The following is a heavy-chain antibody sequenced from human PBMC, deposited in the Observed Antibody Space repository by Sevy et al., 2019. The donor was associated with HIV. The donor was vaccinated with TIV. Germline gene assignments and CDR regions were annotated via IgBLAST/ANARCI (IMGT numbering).Heavy chain of an antibody. CDR3: ARGAWGNDDSFEI. V-gene: IGHV1-18*04. J-gene: IGHJ3*02. Sequence: ASVKVSCKASGYIFSSYRINWVRQAPGQGLEWLGWISVYNGKTNYAQNLQDRVTITTDTGTNTVYMEVRSLRSEDTAVYFCARGAWGNDDSFEIWGQGTMVTVSS. CDR2: ISVYNGKT. D-gene: IGHD7-27*01. CDR1: GYIFSSYR.